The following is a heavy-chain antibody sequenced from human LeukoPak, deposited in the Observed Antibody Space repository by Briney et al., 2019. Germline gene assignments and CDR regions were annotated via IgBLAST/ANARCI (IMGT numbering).Heavy chain of an antibody. CDR2: INHSGST. CDR1: GGSFSGYY. D-gene: IGHD6-13*01. Sequence: PSETLSLTCAVYGGSFSGYYWSWIRQPPGKGLEWIGEINHSGSTNYNPSLKSRVTISVDTSKNQFSLKLSSVTAADTAVYYCARRPDSSSWYGVDYWGQGTLVTVSS. J-gene: IGHJ4*02. CDR3: ARRPDSSSWYGVDY. V-gene: IGHV4-34*01.